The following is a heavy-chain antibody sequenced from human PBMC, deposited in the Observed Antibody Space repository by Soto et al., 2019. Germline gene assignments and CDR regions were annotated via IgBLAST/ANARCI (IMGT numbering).Heavy chain of an antibody. CDR3: ARGNPTYYYGSGSYYFDY. CDR2: INHSGST. V-gene: IGHV4-34*01. D-gene: IGHD3-10*01. Sequence: QVQLQQWGAGLLKPSETLSLTCAVYGGSFSGYYWSWIRQPPGKGLEWIGEINHSGSTNYNPSLKSRVTISVDTSKNQFSLKLSSVTAADTAVYYCARGNPTYYYGSGSYYFDYWGQGTLVTVSS. CDR1: GGSFSGYY. J-gene: IGHJ4*02.